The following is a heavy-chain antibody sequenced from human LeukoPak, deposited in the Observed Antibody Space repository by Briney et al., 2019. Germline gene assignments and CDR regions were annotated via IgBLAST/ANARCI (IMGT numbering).Heavy chain of an antibody. Sequence: GGSLKISCKGSGYSFTSYWIGWVRQMPGKGLEWMGRIDPSDSYTNYSPSFQGHVTISVDKSISTAYLQWTSLKSSDSAMYYCARRGYYYYGMDVWGQGTTVTVSS. CDR2: IDPSDSYT. V-gene: IGHV5-10-1*01. J-gene: IGHJ6*02. CDR1: GYSFTSYW. CDR3: ARRGYYYYGMDV. D-gene: IGHD3-10*01.